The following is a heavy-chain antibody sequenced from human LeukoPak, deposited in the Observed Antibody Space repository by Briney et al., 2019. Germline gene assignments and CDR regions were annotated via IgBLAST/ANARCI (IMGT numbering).Heavy chain of an antibody. J-gene: IGHJ3*02. CDR1: GGSISSYY. V-gene: IGHV4-59*01. CDR3: ASLWWWHDAFDI. D-gene: IGHD2-21*01. Sequence: PSETLSLTCTVSGGSISSYYWSWIRQPPGKGLEWIGYIYYSGSTNYNPSLKSRVTISVDTSKNQFSLKLSSVTAADTAVYYCASLWWWHDAFDIWGQGTMVTVSS. CDR2: IYYSGST.